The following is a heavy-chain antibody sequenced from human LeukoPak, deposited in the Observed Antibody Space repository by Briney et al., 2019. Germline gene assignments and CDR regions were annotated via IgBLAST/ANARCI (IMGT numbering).Heavy chain of an antibody. D-gene: IGHD3-9*01. CDR2: IYSDEGSR. Sequence: HPGGSLRLSCEASGFTFSSYWMHWVRQAPGKGLMWVSRIYSDEGSRNYADSVKGRFTISRDNAKNTLYLQMDSLRAEDTAAYYCARDADWYGQSFDYWGQGTLVTVSS. V-gene: IGHV3-74*01. CDR3: ARDADWYGQSFDY. J-gene: IGHJ4*02. CDR1: GFTFSSYW.